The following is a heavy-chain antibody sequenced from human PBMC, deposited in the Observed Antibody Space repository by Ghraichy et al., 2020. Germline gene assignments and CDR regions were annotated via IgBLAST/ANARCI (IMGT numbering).Heavy chain of an antibody. CDR1: GYTFTDFY. Sequence: ASVKVSCKPSGYTFTDFYIHWVRRAPGQGLEWMGWINHNNGGTIYDQKFQGRIAMTRDTSISPVYMELSGLTSDDSAIYLGARERLGTGSYSADVWGQGTLVTVSP. D-gene: IGHD3-16*01. CDR3: ARERLGTGSYSADV. V-gene: IGHV1-2*02. CDR2: INHNNGGT. J-gene: IGHJ4*02.